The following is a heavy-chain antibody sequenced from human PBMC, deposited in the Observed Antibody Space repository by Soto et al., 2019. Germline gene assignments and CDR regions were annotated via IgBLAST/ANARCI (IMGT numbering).Heavy chain of an antibody. Sequence: EVQLVESGGGLVKPGGSLRLSCAASGFTVSSYSMNWVRQAPGKGLEWVSSISSSSSYIYYADSVKGRFTISRDNAKNSLYLQMNSLRAEDTAVYYCARSNPSITIFGVVIIGHMDVWGKGTTVTVSS. D-gene: IGHD3-3*01. J-gene: IGHJ6*03. V-gene: IGHV3-21*01. CDR2: ISSSSSYI. CDR3: ARSNPSITIFGVVIIGHMDV. CDR1: GFTVSSYS.